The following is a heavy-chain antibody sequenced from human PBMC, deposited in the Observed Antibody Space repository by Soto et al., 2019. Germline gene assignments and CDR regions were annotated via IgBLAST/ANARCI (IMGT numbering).Heavy chain of an antibody. CDR1: GYSFTSYW. Sequence: GESLKISCKGSGYSFTSYWISWVRQMPGKGLEWMGRIDPSDSYTNYSPSFQGHVTISADKSISTAYLQWSSLKASDTAMYYCARLAVAGTGYYYYGMDVWGQGTMVTVSS. D-gene: IGHD6-19*01. CDR3: ARLAVAGTGYYYYGMDV. CDR2: IDPSDSYT. J-gene: IGHJ6*02. V-gene: IGHV5-10-1*01.